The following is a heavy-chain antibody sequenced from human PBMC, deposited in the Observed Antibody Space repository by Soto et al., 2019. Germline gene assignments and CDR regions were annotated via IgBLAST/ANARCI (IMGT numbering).Heavy chain of an antibody. Sequence: ASVKVSCKASGSPFSTSGVSWMRQAPRRGLEWMGWISGSNGDTKYAQKFQGRLTVTTDTSTNTVYMELRSLISNDSATYYCARMGDQWGSWLFTFDLWGQGTMVTVSS. CDR2: ISGSNGDT. V-gene: IGHV1-18*01. CDR1: GSPFSTSG. D-gene: IGHD6-13*01. J-gene: IGHJ3*01. CDR3: ARMGDQWGSWLFTFDL.